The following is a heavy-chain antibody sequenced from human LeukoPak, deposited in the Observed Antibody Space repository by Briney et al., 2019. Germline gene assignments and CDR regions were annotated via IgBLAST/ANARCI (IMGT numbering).Heavy chain of an antibody. V-gene: IGHV5-10-1*01. J-gene: IGHJ6*04. CDR2: IDPSDSYT. D-gene: IGHD2-15*01. Sequence: GESLRISCKGSGYSFTSYRISWVHQMPGKGLEWMGRIDPSDSYTNYSPSFQGHVTISADKSISTAYLQWSSLKASDTAMYYCARSGYCSGGSCYTSRDYYYYYGMDVWGKATTVTVSS. CDR1: GYSFTSYR. CDR3: ARSGYCSGGSCYTSRDYYYYYGMDV.